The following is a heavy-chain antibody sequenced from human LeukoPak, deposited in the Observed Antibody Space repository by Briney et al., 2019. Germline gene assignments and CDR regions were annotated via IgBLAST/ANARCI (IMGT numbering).Heavy chain of an antibody. CDR1: GFTFSSYS. CDR2: ISSSSSYI. Sequence: PGGSLRLSCAASGFTFSSYSMNWVRQAPGKGLEWVSSISSSSSYIYYADSVKGRFTISRDNAKNSLYLQMNSLRAVDTAVYYCARGGHVVVVPAAPFDYWGQGTLVTVSS. J-gene: IGHJ4*02. D-gene: IGHD2-2*01. CDR3: ARGGHVVVVPAAPFDY. V-gene: IGHV3-21*01.